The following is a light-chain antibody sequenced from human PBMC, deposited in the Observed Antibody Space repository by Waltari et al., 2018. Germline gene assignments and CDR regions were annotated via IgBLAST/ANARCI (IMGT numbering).Light chain of an antibody. CDR2: DVT. V-gene: IGLV2-14*01. J-gene: IGLJ1*01. CDR1: RRDFGHYDL. CDR3: NSFTTSYTHV. Sequence: QSALTHPASVSAYPGQSITLPCPGTRRDFGHYDLFFWYTQHPGKAPTLIIYDVTIPPSEVSTRFSGSKSGNTASLTISGLQAEDEADYYCNSFTTSYTHVFGTGTKVTVL.